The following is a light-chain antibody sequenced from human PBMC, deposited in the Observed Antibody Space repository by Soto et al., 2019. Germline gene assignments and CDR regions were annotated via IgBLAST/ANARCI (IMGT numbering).Light chain of an antibody. Sequence: DIQMTQSPSTLSASVGDRVTITCRASQSLLRSLAWYQQKAGKAPKLLIDDASNLQSGVPSRFSGSGSGTEFTLTISGLQPDDFATYYCQQYIAYSYSFGQRTKLEIK. CDR2: DAS. CDR1: QSLLRS. V-gene: IGKV1-5*01. CDR3: QQYIAYSYS. J-gene: IGKJ2*01.